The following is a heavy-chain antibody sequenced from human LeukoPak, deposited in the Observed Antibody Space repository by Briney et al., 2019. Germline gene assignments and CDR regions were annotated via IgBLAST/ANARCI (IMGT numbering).Heavy chain of an antibody. V-gene: IGHV1-69*04. J-gene: IGHJ6*02. CDR3: DMYYDILTGYTYYYYGMDV. D-gene: IGHD3-9*01. CDR2: IIPILGIA. CDR1: GGTFSSYA. Sequence: ASVKVSCKASGGTFSSYAISWVRQAPGQGLEWMGRIIPILGIANYAQKFQGRVTITADKSTSTAYMELSSLRSEDTAVCYCDMYYDILTGYTYYYYGMDVWGQGTTVTVSS.